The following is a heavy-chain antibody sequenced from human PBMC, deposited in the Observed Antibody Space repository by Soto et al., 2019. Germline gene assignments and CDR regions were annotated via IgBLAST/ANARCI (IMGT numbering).Heavy chain of an antibody. J-gene: IGHJ5*02. V-gene: IGHV4-39*01. CDR3: ATSNWFDP. Sequence: QLQLQESGPGLVKPSETLSLTCTVSGGSISSSSYYWGWIRQPPGKGLESIGYIYYSGSTYYNPSLXXXVXRSVDTSKNQFSLKLTSVTAADTAVYYCATSNWFDPWGQGTLVTVSS. CDR1: GGSISSSSYY. CDR2: IYYSGST.